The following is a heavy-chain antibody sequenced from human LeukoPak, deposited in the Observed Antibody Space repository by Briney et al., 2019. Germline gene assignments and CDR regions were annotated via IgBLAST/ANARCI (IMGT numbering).Heavy chain of an antibody. D-gene: IGHD3-3*01. CDR2: IYYSGST. V-gene: IGHV4-59*01. CDR1: GGSISIYY. J-gene: IGHJ6*02. Sequence: PSETLSLTCTVYGGSISIYYWSWIRQPPGKGLEWIGYIYYSGSTNYNPSLKSRVTISVDTSKNQFSLKLSSVTAADTAVYYCARGNFWSGYYNYYYGMDVWGQGTTVTVSS. CDR3: ARGNFWSGYYNYYYGMDV.